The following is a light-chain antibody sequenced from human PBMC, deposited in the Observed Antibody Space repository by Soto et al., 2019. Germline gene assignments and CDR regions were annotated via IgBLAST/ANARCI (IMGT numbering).Light chain of an antibody. V-gene: IGKV1-5*01. Sequence: DIQMTQSPSTLFASVGDRVTITCRARQSISRWLAWYQQKPGKAPKVLIFDASTLESGVPSWFSGSGSGTEFTLTISGLQPDDLGTYYCQPYNSYPYIFGQGTKLEIQ. CDR1: QSISRW. CDR3: QPYNSYPYI. CDR2: DAS. J-gene: IGKJ2*01.